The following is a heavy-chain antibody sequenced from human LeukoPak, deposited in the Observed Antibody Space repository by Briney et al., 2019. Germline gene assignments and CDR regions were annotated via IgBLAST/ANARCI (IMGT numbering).Heavy chain of an antibody. V-gene: IGHV3-48*03. D-gene: IGHD6-19*01. Sequence: PGGSLRLSYAASGFTFSSYEMNWVRQAPGKGLEWVSYISSSGSTIYYADSVKGRFTISRDNAKNSLYLQMNSLRAEDTAVYYCARDSSGWHYYFDYWGQGTLVTVSS. J-gene: IGHJ4*02. CDR3: ARDSSGWHYYFDY. CDR1: GFTFSSYE. CDR2: ISSSGSTI.